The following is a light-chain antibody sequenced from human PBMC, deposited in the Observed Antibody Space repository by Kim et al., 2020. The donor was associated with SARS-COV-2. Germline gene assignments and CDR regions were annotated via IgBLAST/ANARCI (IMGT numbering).Light chain of an antibody. V-gene: IGKV3-11*01. CDR2: DAS. CDR3: QQRSNWMFT. Sequence: LSTGKRVTLTCRASQSVSSQLAWYQQKPDQAPRLLIYDASNRAAGIPARFSGSGSGTDFTLTISSLESEDFAVYYCQQRSNWMFTLGQGTKLEI. CDR1: QSVSSQ. J-gene: IGKJ2*01.